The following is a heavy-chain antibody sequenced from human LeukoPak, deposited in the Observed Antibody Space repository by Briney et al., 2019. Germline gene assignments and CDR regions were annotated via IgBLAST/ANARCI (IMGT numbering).Heavy chain of an antibody. CDR3: ARLIIGSTEDAFDI. CDR1: GGSISSYY. D-gene: IGHD3-16*02. CDR2: IYYSGST. Sequence: NPSGTLSLTCTVSGGSISSYYWSWIRLPPGKGLEWIGYIYYSGSTNYNPSLKSRVTISEDTSKNQFSLKLSSVTAADTAVYYCARLIIGSTEDAFDIWGQGTMVTVSS. J-gene: IGHJ3*02. V-gene: IGHV4-59*01.